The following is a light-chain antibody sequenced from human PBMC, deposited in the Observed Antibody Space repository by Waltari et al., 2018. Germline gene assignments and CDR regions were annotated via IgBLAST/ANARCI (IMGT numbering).Light chain of an antibody. Sequence: EIVMTQSPATLSVSPGARATLSCRASQSVSSNLAWYQQKPGQAPRLLIYGAPTRASGISARFSGSGSGTEFTLTISSLQSEDFAVYYCLQYNNWPPYTFGQGTKLEI. V-gene: IGKV3-15*01. CDR2: GAP. CDR3: LQYNNWPPYT. J-gene: IGKJ2*01. CDR1: QSVSSN.